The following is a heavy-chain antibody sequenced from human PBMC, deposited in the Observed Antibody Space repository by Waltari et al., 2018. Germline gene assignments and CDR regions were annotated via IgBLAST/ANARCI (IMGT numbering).Heavy chain of an antibody. V-gene: IGHV2-5*01. J-gene: IGHJ3*02. CDR1: GLSVSTNGAG. Sequence: QITLKESGPTLVKHTQTLTLTCTFSGLSVSTNGAGVGWIRQPPGKALELGALNYWNDAKRYSPSLKSRLTIIKDTSKNQVVITMTNMDPVDTATYYCAHPSKQRGTAFDIWGLGTMVTVSS. CDR2: NYWNDAK. D-gene: IGHD6-25*01. CDR3: AHPSKQRGTAFDI.